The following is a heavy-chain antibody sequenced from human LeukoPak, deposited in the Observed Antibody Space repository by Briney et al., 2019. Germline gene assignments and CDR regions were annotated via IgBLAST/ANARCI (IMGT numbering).Heavy chain of an antibody. D-gene: IGHD4-17*01. CDR1: GFTFSSYA. J-gene: IGHJ4*02. Sequence: GGSLRLSCAASGFTFSSYAMHWVRQAPGKGLEWVSSISSSSSYIYYADSVKGRFTISRDNAKNSLYLQMNSLRAEDTAVYYCAAHYGDAIDYWGQGTLVTVSS. V-gene: IGHV3-21*01. CDR2: ISSSSSYI. CDR3: AAHYGDAIDY.